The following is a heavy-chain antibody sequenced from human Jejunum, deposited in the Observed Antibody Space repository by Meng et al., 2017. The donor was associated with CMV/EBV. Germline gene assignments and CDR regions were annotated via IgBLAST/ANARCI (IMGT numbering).Heavy chain of an antibody. CDR1: GFTFHGSS. Sequence: CAASGFTFHGSSLSWVRQAPRNGLEWVGSNASNSNTIYYADSVKGRFTISRDNARNSLYLQINSLRAEDTAVYYCARDPVLNGLDVWGQGATVTVSS. CDR2: NASNSNTI. J-gene: IGHJ6*02. CDR3: ARDPVLNGLDV. V-gene: IGHV3-48*04.